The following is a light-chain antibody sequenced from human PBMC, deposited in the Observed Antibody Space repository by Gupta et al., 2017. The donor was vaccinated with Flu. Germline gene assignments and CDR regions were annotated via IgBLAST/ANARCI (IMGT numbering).Light chain of an antibody. V-gene: IGKV1-39*01. CDR1: GDNRNY. J-gene: IGKJ1*01. CDR2: GAS. Sequence: PSSLYVSVGDRGTCTGRATGDNRNYLNWYQQRPGKAPRLLIYGASSWETGVPARFSGSGSGTDFTLTISSLQPEDFAVYYCQQTYSTLWTFGQGTKVDMK. CDR3: QQTYSTLWT.